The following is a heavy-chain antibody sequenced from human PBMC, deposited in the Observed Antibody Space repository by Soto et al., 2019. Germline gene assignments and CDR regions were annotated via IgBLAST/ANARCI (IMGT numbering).Heavy chain of an antibody. V-gene: IGHV3-13*01. CDR2: ISTTGDS. D-gene: IGHD2-15*01. Sequence: EVQLVESGGGLVQPGGSLRLSCAASGFTFSHYDMHWVRQATGKGLEWVAGISTTGDSYFLSSVKGRFIIFRENAKNSLYLQMDSLRAGDTAVYYCVRRLPRVKVAGRDYYGMDVWGQGATVTVSS. CDR1: GFTFSHYD. CDR3: VRRLPRVKVAGRDYYGMDV. J-gene: IGHJ6*02.